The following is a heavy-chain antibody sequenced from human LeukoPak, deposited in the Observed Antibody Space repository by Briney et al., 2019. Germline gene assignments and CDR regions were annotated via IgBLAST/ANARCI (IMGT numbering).Heavy chain of an antibody. CDR2: VSPHNGDT. CDR1: GYTFTSYN. Sequence: ASVKVSCKASGYTFTSYNINWFRQALGRGFEWLGFVSPHNGDTGYTQNFQGRVTMTRDTSINTAYMELSGLRSEDTAVYYCVRHYYDYVAFDIWGQGTMVIVSS. CDR3: VRHYYDYVAFDI. V-gene: IGHV1-8*01. D-gene: IGHD3-22*01. J-gene: IGHJ3*02.